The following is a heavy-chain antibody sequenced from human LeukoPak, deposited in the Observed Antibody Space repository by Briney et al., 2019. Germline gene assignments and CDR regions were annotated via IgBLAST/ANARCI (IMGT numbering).Heavy chain of an antibody. CDR3: AKGVHDFWSGSYYGMDV. J-gene: IGHJ6*02. Sequence: PGGSLRLSCAASGFTFSSYAMSWVRQAPGKGLEWVAVISYDGSNKYYANSVRGRFTISRDNSKNTLYLQMNSLRAEDTAVYYCAKGVHDFWSGSYYGMDVWGQGTTVTVSS. CDR2: ISYDGSNK. V-gene: IGHV3-30*18. D-gene: IGHD3-3*01. CDR1: GFTFSSYA.